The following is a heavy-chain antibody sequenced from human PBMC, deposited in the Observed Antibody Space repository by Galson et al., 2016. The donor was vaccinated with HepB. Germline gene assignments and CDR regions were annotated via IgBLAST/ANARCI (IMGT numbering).Heavy chain of an antibody. CDR3: VKDRGIAVAGDYAMDV. Sequence: SLRLSCAVSGFTFDDYAMHWVRQAPGKGLEWVSGISWNSGRVVYADSVKGRFTISRDNAKNSLYLQMNRLGGEDTAFYYCVKDRGIAVAGDYAMDVWGQGTTVTLTS. J-gene: IGHJ6*02. V-gene: IGHV3-9*01. CDR2: ISWNSGRV. CDR1: GFTFDDYA. D-gene: IGHD6-19*01.